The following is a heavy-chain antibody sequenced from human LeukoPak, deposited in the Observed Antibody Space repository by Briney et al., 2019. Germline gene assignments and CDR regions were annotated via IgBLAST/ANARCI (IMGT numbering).Heavy chain of an antibody. Sequence: GGSLRLSCAASGFTFSSYAMSWVRQAPGKGLEWVSAISGSGGSTYYADSVKGRFTISRDNSKNTLYLQMNSLRAEDTAVYYCGKGGSYCGGDCYRAAFDTWGQGAMVAVSS. CDR3: GKGGSYCGGDCYRAAFDT. CDR2: ISGSGGST. CDR1: GFTFSSYA. J-gene: IGHJ3*02. V-gene: IGHV3-23*01. D-gene: IGHD2-21*02.